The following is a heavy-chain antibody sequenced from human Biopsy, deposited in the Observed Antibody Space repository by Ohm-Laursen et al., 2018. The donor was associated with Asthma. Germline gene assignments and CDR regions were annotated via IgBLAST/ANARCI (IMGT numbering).Heavy chain of an antibody. CDR1: GFTFSSYG. Sequence: SLRLSCAASGFTFSSYGMHWVRQAPGKGLEWVAVISYDGSNKYYADSVKGRFTISRDNSKNTLYLQMNSLRAEDTAVYYCAKDTEGRYDFWSGLSYSYYGMDVWGQGTTVTVSS. D-gene: IGHD3-3*01. CDR2: ISYDGSNK. CDR3: AKDTEGRYDFWSGLSYSYYGMDV. J-gene: IGHJ6*02. V-gene: IGHV3-30*18.